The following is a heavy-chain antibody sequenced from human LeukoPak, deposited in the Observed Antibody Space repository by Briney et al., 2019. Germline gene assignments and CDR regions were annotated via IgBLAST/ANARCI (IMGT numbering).Heavy chain of an antibody. V-gene: IGHV4-59*01. J-gene: IGHJ5*02. Sequence: SETLSLTCTVSGGSISSYYWSWIRQPPGKGLEWIGYIYYSGSTNYNPSLKSRVTISVDTSKNQFSLKLSPVTAADTAVYYCARDNKGYSSGWYRNWFDPWGQGTLVTVSS. CDR2: IYYSGST. CDR3: ARDNKGYSSGWYRNWFDP. CDR1: GGSISSYY. D-gene: IGHD6-19*01.